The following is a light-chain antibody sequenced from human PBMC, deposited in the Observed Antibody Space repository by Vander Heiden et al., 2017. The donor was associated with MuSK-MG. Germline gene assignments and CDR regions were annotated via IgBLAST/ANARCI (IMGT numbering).Light chain of an antibody. CDR2: EVS. V-gene: IGLV2-14*01. Sequence: QSALTQPASASGSPGQSITISCTGTSSDVGGYNYVSWYQQHPGKAPKLMIYEVSNRPSGVSNRFSGSKSGNTASLTISGLQAEDEADYYCSSYTSSNTGVFGTGTKVTVL. CDR3: SSYTSSNTGV. CDR1: SSDVGGYNY. J-gene: IGLJ1*01.